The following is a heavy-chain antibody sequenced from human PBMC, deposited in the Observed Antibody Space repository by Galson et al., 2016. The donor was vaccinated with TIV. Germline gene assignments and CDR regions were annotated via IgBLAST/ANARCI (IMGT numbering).Heavy chain of an antibody. Sequence: SVKVSCKASGYTLSTYYMHWLRQAPGQGLEWMGIIDPSVGSTTYSQTFQGRFTMTSDPSTSTVHMELTSLKPEDTAVYYCARRFYFDYWGQGTLVTVSS. CDR1: GYTLSTYY. J-gene: IGHJ4*02. V-gene: IGHV1-46*01. CDR2: IDPSVGST. CDR3: ARRFYFDY.